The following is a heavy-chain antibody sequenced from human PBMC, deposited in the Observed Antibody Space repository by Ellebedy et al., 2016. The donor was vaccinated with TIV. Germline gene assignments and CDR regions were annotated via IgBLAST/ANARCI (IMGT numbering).Heavy chain of an antibody. CDR1: GFTFSNYA. J-gene: IGHJ4*01. CDR2: ISDDGFST. D-gene: IGHD6-19*01. CDR3: AKGGGSGWYMYPIDY. Sequence: PGGSLRLSCAASGFTFSNYAMSWVRQAPGKGLAWVSGISDDGFSTYNADSVKGRFTISRDNSKNTLYLQMNSLRVEDAAIYDCAKGGGSGWYMYPIDYWGHGTLVTVSS. V-gene: IGHV3-23*01.